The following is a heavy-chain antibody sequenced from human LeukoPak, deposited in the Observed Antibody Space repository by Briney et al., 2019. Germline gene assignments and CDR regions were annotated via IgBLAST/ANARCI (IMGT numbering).Heavy chain of an antibody. CDR3: AKDPTHYRVWDYYETIGLSY. CDR2: IRYDGSNK. V-gene: IGHV3-30*02. Sequence: GGSLRLSCAASGFTFSSYGMHWVRQAPGKGLEWVTFIRYDGSNKYYADSVKGRFTISRDNSKNTLNLHMNNLRAEGTAVYYCAKDPTHYRVWDYYETIGLSYWGQGTLVTVSS. J-gene: IGHJ4*02. CDR1: GFTFSSYG. D-gene: IGHD3-22*01.